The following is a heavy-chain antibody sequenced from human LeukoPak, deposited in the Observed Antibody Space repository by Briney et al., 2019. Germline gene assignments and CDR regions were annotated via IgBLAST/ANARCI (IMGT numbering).Heavy chain of an antibody. CDR2: VSAYNGNT. V-gene: IGHV1-18*01. CDR1: GYTFTSYA. J-gene: IGHJ4*02. CDR3: ARRFGESNDY. D-gene: IGHD3-10*01. Sequence: GASVKVSCKASGYTFTSYAISWLRQAPGQGLEWMGWVSAYNGNTNYAQNLQGRATMTTDTSTSTAYMELRSLRSNDTAVYYCARRFGESNDYWGQGTLVTVSS.